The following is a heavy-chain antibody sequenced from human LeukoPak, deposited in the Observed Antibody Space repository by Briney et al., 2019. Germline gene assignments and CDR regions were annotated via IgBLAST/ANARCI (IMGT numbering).Heavy chain of an antibody. D-gene: IGHD1-26*01. CDR3: AKGSSGSHLLSY. CDR2: ISWDGGNT. CDR1: GFTFDDYA. J-gene: IGHJ4*02. Sequence: PGGSLRLYCAASGFTFDDYAMHWVRQAPGKGLEWVSLISWDGGNTYYADSVKGRFTISRDNSKNSLYLQMNSLRAEDTALYYCAKGSSGSHLLSYWGQGTLVTVSS. V-gene: IGHV3-43D*03.